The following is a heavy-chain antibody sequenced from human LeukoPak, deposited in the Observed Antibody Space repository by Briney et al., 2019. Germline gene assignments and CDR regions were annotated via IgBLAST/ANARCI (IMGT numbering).Heavy chain of an antibody. CDR1: GDSMNTHY. CDR3: AREDSSGCDH. CDR2: VYYSGDS. J-gene: IGHJ4*02. D-gene: IGHD3-22*01. Sequence: PSETLSLTCTVSGDSMNTHYWTWIRQPPGKGLEWIAYVYYSGDSKKYNPSPKGRASISIDTSKKQFSLNLTSVTAADTAVYYCAREDSSGCDHWGQGTLVSVSS. V-gene: IGHV4-59*11.